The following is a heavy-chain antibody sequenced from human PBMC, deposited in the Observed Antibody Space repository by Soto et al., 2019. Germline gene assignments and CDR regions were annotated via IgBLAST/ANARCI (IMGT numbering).Heavy chain of an antibody. V-gene: IGHV1-69*18. Sequence: QVQLVQAGADVKKPGSSVTVACKTSGGPFGSSAISWVRQAPARGLEWMGKIIPVFDKANYAQNFQVRLTITAYEPKGTVFMQLSSLRYEDTAVYFCARLRIDWCDAFALWGLGTVVTVSS. CDR2: IIPVFDKA. CDR3: ARLRIDWCDAFAL. D-gene: IGHD2-21*01. J-gene: IGHJ3*01. CDR1: GGPFGSSA.